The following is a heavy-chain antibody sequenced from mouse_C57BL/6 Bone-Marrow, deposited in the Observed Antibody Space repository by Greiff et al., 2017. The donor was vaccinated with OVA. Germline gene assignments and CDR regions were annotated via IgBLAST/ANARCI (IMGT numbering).Heavy chain of an antibody. CDR1: GYTFTDYY. D-gene: IGHD2-4*01. CDR3: AKGSYDYDVGAY. CDR2: INPYNGGT. V-gene: IGHV1-19*01. Sequence: VQLKESGPVLVKPGASVKMSCKASGYTFTDYYMNWVKQSHGKSLEWIGVINPYNGGTSYNQKLKGKATLTVDKSSSTAYMELNSLTSEDSAVYYCAKGSYDYDVGAYWGQGTLVTVSA. J-gene: IGHJ3*01.